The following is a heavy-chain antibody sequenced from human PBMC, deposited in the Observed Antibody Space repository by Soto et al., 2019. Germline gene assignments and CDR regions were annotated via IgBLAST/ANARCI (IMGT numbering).Heavy chain of an antibody. V-gene: IGHV3-48*02. D-gene: IGHD2-8*01. CDR3: ARDGRDCADGAGYFHH. Sequence: GGSLRLSCAASGFTFSRNGMNWVRQAPGKGLEWVSYISSSSSLIYYADSVKGRFTISRDNAKNSRYLQVNSLTDEDTAVYYWARDGRDCADGAGYFHHWGQGTLVTVSS. CDR1: GFTFSRNG. CDR2: ISSSSSLI. J-gene: IGHJ1*01.